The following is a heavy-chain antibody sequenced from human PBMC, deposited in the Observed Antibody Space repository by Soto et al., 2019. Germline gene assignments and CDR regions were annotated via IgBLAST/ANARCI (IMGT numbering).Heavy chain of an antibody. Sequence: QLQLQESGSGLVKPSQTLSLTCAVSGGSISSGGYSWSWIRQPPGKGLAWIGYIYHSGSTYYNPSLKSRVTISVHRSKNQFSLKLSSVTAAATAVYYCARAGSSSGLFDYWGQGTLVTVSS. V-gene: IGHV4-30-2*01. J-gene: IGHJ4*02. CDR3: ARAGSSSGLFDY. CDR2: IYHSGST. D-gene: IGHD6-6*01. CDR1: GGSISSGGYS.